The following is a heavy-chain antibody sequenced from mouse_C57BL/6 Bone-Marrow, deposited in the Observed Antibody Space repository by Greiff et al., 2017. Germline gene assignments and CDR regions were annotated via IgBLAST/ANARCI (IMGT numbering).Heavy chain of an antibody. CDR2: INPNNGGT. D-gene: IGHD2-5*01. V-gene: IGHV1-26*01. J-gene: IGHJ2*01. CDR1: GYTFTDYY. Sequence: EVKLQQSGPELVKPGASVKISCKASGYTFTDYYMNWVKQSHGKSLEWIGDINPNNGGTSYNQKFKGKATLTVDKSSSTAYMELRSLTSEDSAVYYCAREGHSNYPLFDYWGQGTTLTVSS. CDR3: AREGHSNYPLFDY.